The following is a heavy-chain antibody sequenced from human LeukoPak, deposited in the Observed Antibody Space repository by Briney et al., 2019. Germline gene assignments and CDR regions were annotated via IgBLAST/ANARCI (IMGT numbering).Heavy chain of an antibody. CDR1: GGSISSYY. Sequence: PSETLSLTCTVSGGSISSYYWSWIRQPPGKGLEWIGEINHSGSTNYNPSLKSRVTISVDTSKNQFSLKLSSVTAADTAVHYCARGRRYYYDSSGYYIDWGQGTLVTVSS. D-gene: IGHD3-22*01. CDR3: ARGRRYYYDSSGYYID. CDR2: INHSGST. V-gene: IGHV4-34*01. J-gene: IGHJ4*02.